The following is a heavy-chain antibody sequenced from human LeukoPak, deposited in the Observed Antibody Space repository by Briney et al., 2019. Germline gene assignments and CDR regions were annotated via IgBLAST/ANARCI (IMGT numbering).Heavy chain of an antibody. CDR3: ARGPRAAAYFDY. V-gene: IGHV1-69*01. CDR2: IIPIFGTA. Sequence: ASVKVSCKASGGTFSCYAISWVRQAPGQGLEWMGGIIPIFGTANYAQKFQGRVTITADESTSTAYMELSSLRSEDTAVYYCARGPRAAAYFDYWGQGTLVTVSS. J-gene: IGHJ4*02. D-gene: IGHD6-13*01. CDR1: GGTFSCYA.